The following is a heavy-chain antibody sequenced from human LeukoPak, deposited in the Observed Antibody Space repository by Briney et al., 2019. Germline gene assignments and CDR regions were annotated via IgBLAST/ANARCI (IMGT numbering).Heavy chain of an antibody. CDR2: INPNSGGT. CDR3: ARGQRGSWHNWFDP. V-gene: IGHV1-2*02. D-gene: IGHD6-13*01. Sequence: ASVKVSCKASGYTFTGYYMHWVRQAPGQGLEWMGWINPNSGGTNYAQKFQGRVTMTRNTSISTAYMELSSLRSEDTAVYYCARGQRGSWHNWFDPWGQGTLVTVSS. CDR1: GYTFTGYY. J-gene: IGHJ5*02.